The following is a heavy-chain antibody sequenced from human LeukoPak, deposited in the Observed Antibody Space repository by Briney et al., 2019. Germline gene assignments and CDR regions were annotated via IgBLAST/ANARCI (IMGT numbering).Heavy chain of an antibody. D-gene: IGHD3-16*02. CDR1: GFTFDEYA. J-gene: IGHJ4*02. CDR2: ISGDGGST. CDR3: AKGYYDYVWGSYRFGSDY. V-gene: IGHV3-43*02. Sequence: GGSLRLSCAASGFTFDEYAMHWVRQAPGKGLEWVSLISGDGGSTYYADSVKGRFTISRDSSKNSLYLLMNSLRNEDTALYYCAKGYYDYVWGSYRFGSDYWGQGTLVTVSS.